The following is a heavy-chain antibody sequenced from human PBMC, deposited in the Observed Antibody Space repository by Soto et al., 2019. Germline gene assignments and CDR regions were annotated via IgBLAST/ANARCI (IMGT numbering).Heavy chain of an antibody. Sequence: RSETLSLTCSVSGDSISKLDDFWAWVRRPPGQALEYIGYISKRAPTYYNPSFESRVAISVDTSKSQFSLNVTSVTAADTAVYFCARGRYCLTGRCFPNWFDSWGQGALVTVSP. CDR2: ISKRAPT. CDR3: ARGRYCLTGRCFPNWFDS. CDR1: GDSISKLDDF. D-gene: IGHD7-27*01. V-gene: IGHV4-30-4*01. J-gene: IGHJ5*01.